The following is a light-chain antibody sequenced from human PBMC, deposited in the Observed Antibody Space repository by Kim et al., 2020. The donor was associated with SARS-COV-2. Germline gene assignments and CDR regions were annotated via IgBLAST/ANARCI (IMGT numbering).Light chain of an antibody. CDR3: QKYNNGPLT. V-gene: IGKV1-27*01. CDR1: QGISYY. Sequence: DFQMTQSPSSLSASVGDRITLTCRASQGISYYLAWYQQKPGKVPGLLIYDASTLQSGIPSRFSGSGSGTDFTLTISSLQPEDFAIYYCQKYNNGPLTFGQGTKVDIK. CDR2: DAS. J-gene: IGKJ1*01.